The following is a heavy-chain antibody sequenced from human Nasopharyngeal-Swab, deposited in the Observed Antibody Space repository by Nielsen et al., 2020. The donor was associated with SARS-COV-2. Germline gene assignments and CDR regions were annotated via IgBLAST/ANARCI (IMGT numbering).Heavy chain of an antibody. CDR1: GFTFGTYW. D-gene: IGHD2-15*01. CDR3: ARVGWWFHYYFDY. Sequence: GGSLRLSCAASGFTFGTYWMTWVRQAPGKGLEWVANIKQDGSEKYYVDPVKGRFTISRDNAKNSLYLQMNSLRAEDTAVYYCARVGWWFHYYFDYWGQGTLATVSS. V-gene: IGHV3-7*01. CDR2: IKQDGSEK. J-gene: IGHJ4*02.